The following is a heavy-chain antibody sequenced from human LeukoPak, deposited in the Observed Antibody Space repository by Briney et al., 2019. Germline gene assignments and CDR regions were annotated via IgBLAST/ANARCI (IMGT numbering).Heavy chain of an antibody. D-gene: IGHD2-15*01. CDR3: ARSKGPYSYYGMDV. Sequence: GGSLRLSCAASGFTFSTYSMNWVRQAPGKGLEWVSSISSGSNYIFYADSVKGRFTSSRDNAKNSLYLQMNSPRAEDTAVYYCARSKGPYSYYGMDVWGQGTTVTVSS. CDR2: ISSGSNYI. V-gene: IGHV3-21*01. CDR1: GFTFSTYS. J-gene: IGHJ6*02.